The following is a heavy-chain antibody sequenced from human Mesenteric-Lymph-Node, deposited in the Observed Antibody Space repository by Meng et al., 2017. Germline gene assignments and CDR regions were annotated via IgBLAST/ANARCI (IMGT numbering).Heavy chain of an antibody. CDR2: IIPFLDVT. J-gene: IGHJ4*02. D-gene: IGHD1-26*01. CDR3: ARSSGKWEPFDL. CDR1: GHTFSTNA. V-gene: IGHV1-69*02. Sequence: QDQLVEPGPEVKKPGASAKGSCRASGHTFSTNAITWVRQDPGQGLEWMGRIIPFLDVTHYAQKLQGRLTITADKSTSTAYMELNSLKSEDTAVYYCARSSGKWEPFDLWGQGTLVTVSS.